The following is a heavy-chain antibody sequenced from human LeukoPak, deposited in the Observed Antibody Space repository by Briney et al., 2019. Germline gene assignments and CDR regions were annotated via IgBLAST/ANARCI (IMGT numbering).Heavy chain of an antibody. CDR2: IYYSGST. D-gene: IGHD5-24*01. CDR3: ATREEMATMDYGMDV. Sequence: SETLSLTCTVSGGSISSYYWSWIRQPPGKGLEWIGYIYYSGSTNYNPSLKSRVTISVDTSKNQFSLKLSSVTAADTAVYYCATREEMATMDYGMDVWGQGTTVTVSS. V-gene: IGHV4-59*01. CDR1: GGSISSYY. J-gene: IGHJ6*02.